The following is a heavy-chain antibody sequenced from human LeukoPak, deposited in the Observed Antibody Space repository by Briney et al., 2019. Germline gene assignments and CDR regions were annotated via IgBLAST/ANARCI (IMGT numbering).Heavy chain of an antibody. CDR3: ARYYGILTGPYYFDY. CDR1: GGTFTSYG. J-gene: IGHJ4*02. CDR2: ISAYNGNT. D-gene: IGHD3-9*01. V-gene: IGHV1-18*01. Sequence: ASVKVSCKASGGTFTSYGISWVRQAPGQGLEWMGWISAYNGNTNYAQKLQGRVTMTTDTSTSTAYMELRSLRSDDTAVYYCARYYGILTGPYYFDYWGQGTLVTVSS.